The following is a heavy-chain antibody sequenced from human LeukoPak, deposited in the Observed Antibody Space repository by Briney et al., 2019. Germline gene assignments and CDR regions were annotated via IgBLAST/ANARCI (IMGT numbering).Heavy chain of an antibody. D-gene: IGHD3-22*01. CDR2: IYYSGST. J-gene: IGHJ4*02. V-gene: IGHV4-39*07. CDR1: GGSISSSSYY. CDR3: ARDGGAYYYDSSGYGYFDY. Sequence: KPSETLSLTCTVSGGSISSSSYYWGWIRQPPGKGLEWIGNIYYSGSTYYNPSLKSQVTISLDTSKNQFSLKVRSVTAEDTAVYYCARDGGAYYYDSSGYGYFDYWGQGTLVTVSS.